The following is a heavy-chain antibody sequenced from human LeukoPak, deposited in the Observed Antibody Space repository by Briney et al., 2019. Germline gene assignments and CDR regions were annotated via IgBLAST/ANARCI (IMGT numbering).Heavy chain of an antibody. J-gene: IGHJ4*02. D-gene: IGHD3-22*01. CDR3: AKDITMIVDFDY. CDR1: GFTFSSYG. CDR2: ISYDGSNK. Sequence: GRSLRLSCAASGFTFSSYGMHWVRQAPGKGLEGVAVISYDGSNKYYADSVKGRFAISRDNSKNTLYLQMNSLRAEDTAVYYCAKDITMIVDFDYWGQGTLVTVSS. V-gene: IGHV3-30*18.